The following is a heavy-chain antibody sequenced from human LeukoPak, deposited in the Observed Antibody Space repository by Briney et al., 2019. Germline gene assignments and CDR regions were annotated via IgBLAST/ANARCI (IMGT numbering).Heavy chain of an antibody. J-gene: IGHJ3*02. CDR1: GGSISSYY. D-gene: IGHD2-21*01. Sequence: SETLSLTCTVSGGSISSYYWSWIRQPPGKGLEWIGYIYYSGSTNYNPSLKSRVTISLDTSKNQFSLKLSSVTAADTAVYYCARHVIEPRGAFDIWGQGTMVTVSS. CDR3: ARHVIEPRGAFDI. V-gene: IGHV4-59*08. CDR2: IYYSGST.